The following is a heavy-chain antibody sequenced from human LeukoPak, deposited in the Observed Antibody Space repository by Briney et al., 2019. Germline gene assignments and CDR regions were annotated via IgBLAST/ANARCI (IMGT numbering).Heavy chain of an antibody. CDR1: GLTFSSHA. Sequence: GGSLRLSCAASGLTFSSHAMSWVRQAPGKGLEWVSAISGSGGSTYYADSAKGRFTISRDNSKNTVYLQMNSLRAEDTAVYYCAKARYSSSWWVVDYWGQGTLVTVSS. D-gene: IGHD6-6*01. J-gene: IGHJ4*02. V-gene: IGHV3-23*01. CDR3: AKARYSSSWWVVDY. CDR2: ISGSGGST.